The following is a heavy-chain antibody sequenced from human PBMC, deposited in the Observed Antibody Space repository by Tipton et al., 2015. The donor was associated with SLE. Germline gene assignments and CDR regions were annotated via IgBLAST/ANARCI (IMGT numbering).Heavy chain of an antibody. CDR1: GASVSSYC. Sequence: TLSLTCTVSGASVSSYCWNWLRQPPGKGLEWIGRIHYSGGTNYNPSLKSRVTISVDTSKNEVSLKLSSVTAADTAVYYCARHGRSGKDFDYWGQGTLVTVSS. CDR3: ARHGRSGKDFDY. CDR2: IHYSGGT. J-gene: IGHJ4*02. V-gene: IGHV4-59*08.